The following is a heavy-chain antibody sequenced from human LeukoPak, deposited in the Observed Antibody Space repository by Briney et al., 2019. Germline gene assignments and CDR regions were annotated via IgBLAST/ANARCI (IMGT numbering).Heavy chain of an antibody. CDR3: ARGLDGDYSFDY. V-gene: IGHV4-31*03. J-gene: IGHJ4*02. D-gene: IGHD4-17*01. CDR2: IYYSGST. Sequence: SETLSLTCTVSGGSISSGGYYWSWIRQHPGKGLEWIGYIYYSGSTYYNPSLKSRVTISVDTSKNQFSLKLSSVTAADTAVYYCARGLDGDYSFDYWGQGTLVTVSS. CDR1: GGSISSGGYY.